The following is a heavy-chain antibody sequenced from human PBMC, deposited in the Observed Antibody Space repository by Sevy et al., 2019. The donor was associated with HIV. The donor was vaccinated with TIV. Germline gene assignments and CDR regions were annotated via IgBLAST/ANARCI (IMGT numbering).Heavy chain of an antibody. Sequence: GGSLRLSCAASGFTFSYYSMNWVRQAPGKGLEWVSSISSSSSFIYEADSVKGRFTISRDNAKNSLYLQMNSLRAEDTAVYYCASPLDYYDSPSAYWGQGTLVTVSS. CDR2: ISSSSSFI. CDR3: ASPLDYYDSPSAY. CDR1: GFTFSYYS. D-gene: IGHD3-22*01. V-gene: IGHV3-21*01. J-gene: IGHJ4*02.